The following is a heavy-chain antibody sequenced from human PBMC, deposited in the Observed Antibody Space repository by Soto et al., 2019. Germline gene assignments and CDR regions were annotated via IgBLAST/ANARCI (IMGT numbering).Heavy chain of an antibody. CDR3: TTAQTWSSSRADY. D-gene: IGHD6-6*01. J-gene: IGHJ4*02. CDR1: GFTFSNAW. Sequence: EVQLVESGGGLVKPGGSLRLSCAASGFTFSNAWMNWVRQAPGKGLEWVGRIKSKTDGGTTDYAAPVKGRFTISRDDSKNTLYLQMNSLQTEDTALYYCTTAQTWSSSRADYWGQGTLVTVSS. CDR2: IKSKTDGGTT. V-gene: IGHV3-15*07.